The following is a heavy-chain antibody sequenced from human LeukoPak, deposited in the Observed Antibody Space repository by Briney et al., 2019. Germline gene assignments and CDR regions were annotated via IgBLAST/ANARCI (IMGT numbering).Heavy chain of an antibody. V-gene: IGHV3-48*01. Sequence: GGSLRLSCAASGFTFSSYSMNWVRQAPGKGLEWVSYISSSINTIYYADSVKGRFTISRDNAKNSLYLQMNSLRAEDTAVYYCARVGGSYYLDYGGRGTLVTVSS. D-gene: IGHD1-26*01. CDR1: GFTFSSYS. CDR2: ISSSINTI. J-gene: IGHJ4*02. CDR3: ARVGGSYYLDY.